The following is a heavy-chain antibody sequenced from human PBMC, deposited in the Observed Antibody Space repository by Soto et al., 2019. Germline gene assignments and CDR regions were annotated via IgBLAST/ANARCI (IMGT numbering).Heavy chain of an antibody. J-gene: IGHJ4*02. V-gene: IGHV4-4*02. CDR1: GDSISSPNW. CDR3: AREGFDHRPDY. Sequence: QVQLQESGPGLVKPSETLSLTCAVSGDSISSPNWWSWYRQTPGKGLELIGEMFASGSSNYNPSLNGRVTISLDTSKNHFSLKLTSLTVADTAIYYCAREGFDHRPDYWGQGIPVTVSS. CDR2: MFASGSS.